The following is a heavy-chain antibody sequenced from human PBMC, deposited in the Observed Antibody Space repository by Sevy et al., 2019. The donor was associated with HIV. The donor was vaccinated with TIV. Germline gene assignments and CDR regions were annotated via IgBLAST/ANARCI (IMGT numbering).Heavy chain of an antibody. CDR1: GFTFSSYG. Sequence: GGSLRLSCAASGFTFSSYGMHWVRQAPGKGLEWVAVIWYDGSNKYYADSVKGRFTISRDNSKNKLYLQMNSLRAEDTAVYYGAKESRYYGSGSPTDAFDIWGQGTMVTVSS. CDR3: AKESRYYGSGSPTDAFDI. D-gene: IGHD3-10*01. J-gene: IGHJ3*02. CDR2: IWYDGSNK. V-gene: IGHV3-33*06.